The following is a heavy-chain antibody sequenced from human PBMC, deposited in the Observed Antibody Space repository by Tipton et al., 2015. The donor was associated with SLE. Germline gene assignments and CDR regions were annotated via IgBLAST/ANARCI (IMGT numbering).Heavy chain of an antibody. CDR2: IYYSGST. J-gene: IGHJ4*02. Sequence: TLSLTCTVSGGSISSSDYSWGWIRQSPGKGLEWIGSIYYSGSTYYNPSLQRRVTISVDTSKNQFSLKLSSVTAADTAVYYCAREVGNLDYWGQGTLVTVSS. D-gene: IGHD2-2*01. CDR3: AREVGNLDY. CDR1: GGSISSSDYS. V-gene: IGHV4-39*07.